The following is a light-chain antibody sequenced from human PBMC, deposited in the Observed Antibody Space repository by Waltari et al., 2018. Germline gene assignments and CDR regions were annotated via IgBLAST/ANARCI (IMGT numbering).Light chain of an antibody. J-gene: IGKJ1*01. Sequence: IVMTQSPDSLTVSLGEGATINCNSSQPVFYSSKNKDYLVWYQQKPGQPPKVLLSWASTRESGVPDRFSGSGSGTDFTLTISSLQAEDVATYYCQQYFSSPWTFGQGTKVEIK. CDR3: QQYFSSPWT. CDR2: WAS. V-gene: IGKV4-1*01. CDR1: QPVFYSSKNKDY.